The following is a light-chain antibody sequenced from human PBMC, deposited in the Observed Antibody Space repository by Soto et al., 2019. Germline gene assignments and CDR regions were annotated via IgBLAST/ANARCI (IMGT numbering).Light chain of an antibody. CDR2: GAS. CDR3: QLYGSSPLST. CDR1: QGVSRSY. V-gene: IGKV3-20*01. Sequence: ETVLTQSPGTLSLSPGERVTLSYRTSQGVSRSYLAWYQQRPGQAPRLLIYGASSWATGIPDRFTGRTSGTDFPLPISTLEPEDIAAYSCQLYGSSPLSTFGKGNKLEIK. J-gene: IGKJ2*01.